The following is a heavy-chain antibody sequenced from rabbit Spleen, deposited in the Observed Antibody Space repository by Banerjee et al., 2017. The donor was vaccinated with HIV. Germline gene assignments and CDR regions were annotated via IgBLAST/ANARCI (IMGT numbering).Heavy chain of an antibody. V-gene: IGHV1S40*01. Sequence: QSLEESGGGLVKPGASLTLTCKASGFSFSSGYYMCWVRQAPGKGLEWIACTVGGRSTFTYYASWAKGRFTISKASSTTVTLQMTSLTAADTATYFCARDTATSFSTYGMDLWGQGTLVTVS. CDR2: TVGGRSTFT. J-gene: IGHJ6*01. CDR1: GFSFSSGYY. D-gene: IGHD1-1*01. CDR3: ARDTATSFSTYGMDL.